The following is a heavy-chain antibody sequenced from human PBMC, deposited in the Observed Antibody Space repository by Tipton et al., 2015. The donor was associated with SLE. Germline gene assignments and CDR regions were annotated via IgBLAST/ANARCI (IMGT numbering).Heavy chain of an antibody. Sequence: SLRLSCAASGFTFSSYAMPWVRQAPGKGRVWVAVISYDGSNKYYADSVKGRFTISRDNSKNTLYLQMNSLRAEDTAVYYCARAEYYGSGRGPGAFDIWGQWTMVAVSS. CDR3: ARAEYYGSGRGPGAFDI. D-gene: IGHD3-10*01. CDR1: GFTFSSYA. V-gene: IGHV3-30-3*01. CDR2: ISYDGSNK. J-gene: IGHJ3*02.